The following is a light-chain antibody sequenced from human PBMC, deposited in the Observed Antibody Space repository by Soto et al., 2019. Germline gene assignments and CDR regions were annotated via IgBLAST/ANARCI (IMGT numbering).Light chain of an antibody. Sequence: QLVLTQPASVSGSPGQSITISCTGTSSDVGGYNYVVWYQQHPAKAPKLIIYDVSVRPSGVSNRFSGSKSGNTASLTISGLQAEDEADYYCSSYSSTSPVIFGGGTKLTVL. CDR1: SSDVGGYNY. CDR3: SSYSSTSPVI. J-gene: IGLJ2*01. CDR2: DVS. V-gene: IGLV2-14*01.